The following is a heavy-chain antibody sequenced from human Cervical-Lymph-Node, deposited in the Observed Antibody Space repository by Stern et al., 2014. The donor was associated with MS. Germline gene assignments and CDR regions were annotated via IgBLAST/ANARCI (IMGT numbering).Heavy chain of an antibody. V-gene: IGHV4-39*01. CDR1: GGSISSSSYY. D-gene: IGHD6-6*01. CDR3: ARLLSSSSDY. J-gene: IGHJ4*02. Sequence: QLQLQESGPGLVKPSETLSLTCTVSGGSISSSSYYWGWIRQPPGKGLEWIGGIYYSGGTYYNPSLKSRVTISVETFQNQFPLKRSSVTAADTAVYYCARLLSSSSDYWGQGTLVTVSS. CDR2: IYYSGGT.